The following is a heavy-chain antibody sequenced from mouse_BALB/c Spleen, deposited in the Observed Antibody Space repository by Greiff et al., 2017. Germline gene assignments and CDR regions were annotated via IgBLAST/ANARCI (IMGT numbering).Heavy chain of an antibody. J-gene: IGHJ4*01. CDR2: INPSSGYT. Sequence: QVQLKQSAAELARPGASVKMSCKASGYTFTSYTMHWVKQRPGQGLEWIGYINPSSGYTEYNQKFKDKTTLTADKSSSTAYMQLSSLTSEDSAVYYCARVGGNSRYYAMDYWGQGTSVTVSS. CDR1: GYTFTSYT. CDR3: ARVGGNSRYYAMDY. V-gene: IGHV1-4*02. D-gene: IGHD1-3*01.